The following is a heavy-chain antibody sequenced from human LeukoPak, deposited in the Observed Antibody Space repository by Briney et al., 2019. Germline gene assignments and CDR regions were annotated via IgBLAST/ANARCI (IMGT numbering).Heavy chain of an antibody. CDR3: AKDQSYGFDY. Sequence: GGSLRLSCAASGFTFSSYAMSWVRQAPGKGLEWVSAISGSGASTYYADSVKGRFTISRDNSKNTLYLQMNSLRAKDTAIYYCAKDQSYGFDYWGQGTLVTVSS. D-gene: IGHD5-18*01. J-gene: IGHJ4*02. V-gene: IGHV3-23*01. CDR1: GFTFSSYA. CDR2: ISGSGAST.